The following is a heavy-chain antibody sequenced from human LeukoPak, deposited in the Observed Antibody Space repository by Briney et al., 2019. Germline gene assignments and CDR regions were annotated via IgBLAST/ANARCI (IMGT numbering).Heavy chain of an antibody. J-gene: IGHJ3*02. CDR1: GYSFTSYW. CDR3: ARHSYSVLWFGELSDAFDI. V-gene: IGHV5-51*01. Sequence: GESLKISCKGSGYSFTSYWIGWVRQMPGKGLEWMGIIYPGDSDTRYSPSFQGQVTISADKSISTAYLQWSSLKASDTAMYYCARHSYSVLWFGELSDAFDIWGQGTMVTVSS. CDR2: IYPGDSDT. D-gene: IGHD3-10*01.